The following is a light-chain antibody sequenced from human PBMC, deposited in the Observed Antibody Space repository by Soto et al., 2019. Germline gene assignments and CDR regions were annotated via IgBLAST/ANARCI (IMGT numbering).Light chain of an antibody. CDR3: TSYTTSRTGV. J-gene: IGLJ3*02. CDR1: SSDVGAYNY. Sequence: QSVLTQPASVSGSPGQSITISCTGTSSDVGAYNYVSWCQQHPGKAPKLIIYDVNNRPSGVSNRFSGSKSGNTASLTISGLQADDEAYSYCTSYTTSRTGVFGGGTKLTVL. V-gene: IGLV2-14*01. CDR2: DVN.